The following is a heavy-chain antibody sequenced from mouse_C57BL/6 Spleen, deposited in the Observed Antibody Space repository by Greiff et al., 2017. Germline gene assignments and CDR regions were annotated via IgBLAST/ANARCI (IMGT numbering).Heavy chain of an antibody. Sequence: EVKLVESGGDLVKPGGSLKLSCAASGFTFSSYGMSWVRQTPDKRLEWVATISSGGSYTYSPDSVKGRFTISRDNAKNTLYLQMSSLKSEDTAMYYCARLEGMVRYYFDYWGQGTTLTVAS. D-gene: IGHD2-3*01. CDR2: ISSGGSYT. CDR3: ARLEGMVRYYFDY. V-gene: IGHV5-6*01. CDR1: GFTFSSYG. J-gene: IGHJ2*01.